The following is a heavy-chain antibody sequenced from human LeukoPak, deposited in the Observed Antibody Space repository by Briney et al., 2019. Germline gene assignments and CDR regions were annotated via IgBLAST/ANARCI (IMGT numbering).Heavy chain of an antibody. D-gene: IGHD6-19*01. V-gene: IGHV1-18*01. CDR2: VSAYNGNT. CDR1: GYTFTSYG. J-gene: IGHJ4*02. CDR3: ARDRGSSGWLPVLFDY. Sequence: GASVKVSCKASGYTFTSYGVSWVRQAPGQGLEWVGWVSAYNGNTNYAQKLQGRVTMTTDTSTNTAYMELRSLRSDDTAVYYCARDRGSSGWLPVLFDYWGQGTLVTVSS.